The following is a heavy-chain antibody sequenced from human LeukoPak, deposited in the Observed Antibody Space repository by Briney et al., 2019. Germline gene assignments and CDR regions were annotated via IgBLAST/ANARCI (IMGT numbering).Heavy chain of an antibody. CDR1: GGSISSSSYY. CDR2: IYYSGST. V-gene: IGHV4-39*01. D-gene: IGHD4-17*01. Sequence: SETLSLTCTVSGGSISSSSYYWGWIRQPPGKGLGWIGSIYYSGSTYYNPSLKSRVTISVDTSKNQFSLKLSSVTAADTAVYYCAGPRMTTVTYLAGSSSPFDYWGQGTLVTVSS. CDR3: AGPRMTTVTYLAGSSSPFDY. J-gene: IGHJ4*02.